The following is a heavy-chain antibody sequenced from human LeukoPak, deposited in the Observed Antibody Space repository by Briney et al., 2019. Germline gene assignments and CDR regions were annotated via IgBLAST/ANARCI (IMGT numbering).Heavy chain of an antibody. V-gene: IGHV3-7*01. CDR3: ARDFWDAYHADYFDD. J-gene: IGHJ4*01. D-gene: IGHD3-16*01. CDR1: GFSFSNYW. CDR2: IKQDGSET. Sequence: GGSLCLICAASGFSFSNYWMSWVRRAPGKGLEWVANIKQDGSETYYVDSLRGRFTISRDNAKKSLYLQMNSLRAEDTAVYYCARDFWDAYHADYFDDWARGTLVTVSS.